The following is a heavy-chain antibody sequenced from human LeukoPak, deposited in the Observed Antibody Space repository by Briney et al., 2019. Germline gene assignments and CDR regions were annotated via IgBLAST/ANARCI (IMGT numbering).Heavy chain of an antibody. CDR3: ARSVGLYSSSWYFIDY. J-gene: IGHJ4*02. D-gene: IGHD6-13*01. CDR2: INHSGST. CDR1: GGSFSGYY. V-gene: IGHV4-34*01. Sequence: SETLSLTCAVYGGSFSGYYWSWIRQPPGKGLEWIGEINHSGSTNYNPSLKSRVTISVDTSKNQFSLKLRSVTAADTAVYYCARSVGLYSSSWYFIDYWGQGTLVTVSS.